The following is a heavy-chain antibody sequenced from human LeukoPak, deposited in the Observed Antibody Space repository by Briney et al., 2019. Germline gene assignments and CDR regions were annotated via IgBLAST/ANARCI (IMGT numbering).Heavy chain of an antibody. Sequence: GGSLRLSCAASGLTFSSYWMHWVRQAPGKGLEWVAYIQYDGSNEQYAHSVKGRFRISRDSSKNILYLQMNSLRAEDTAVYYCAKDRCSNGIGCYYYYMDVWGKGTTVTISS. D-gene: IGHD2-8*01. V-gene: IGHV3-30*02. CDR3: AKDRCSNGIGCYYYYMDV. CDR1: GLTFSSYW. CDR2: IQYDGSNE. J-gene: IGHJ6*03.